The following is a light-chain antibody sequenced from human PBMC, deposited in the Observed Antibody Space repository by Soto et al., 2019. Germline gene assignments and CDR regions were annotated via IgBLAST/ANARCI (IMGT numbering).Light chain of an antibody. J-gene: IGLJ1*01. Sequence: QSVLTQPPSVSAAPGQDVTISCSGSSANLAYNSLSWYQQLPGTAPKLLIYDDNKRPSGIPARFSGSKSGTSATLGITGLETWDEADYYCGAWDYSLNVHVFGSGTNGTVL. CDR3: GAWDYSLNVHV. V-gene: IGLV1-51*01. CDR1: SANLAYNS. CDR2: DDN.